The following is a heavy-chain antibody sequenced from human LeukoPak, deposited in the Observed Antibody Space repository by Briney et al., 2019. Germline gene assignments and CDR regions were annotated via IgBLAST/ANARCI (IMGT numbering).Heavy chain of an antibody. V-gene: IGHV3-21*01. CDR1: GFTFSSYT. J-gene: IGHJ4*02. Sequence: PGGSLKLSCAASGFTFSSYTMNWVRQAPGKGLEWVSSISSTSSYIYYTDSVKGRFTISRDNAKNSLYLQMNSLRADDTAVYYCARAGYSYGPRGFEYWGQGTVVTGSS. D-gene: IGHD5-18*01. CDR2: ISSTSSYI. CDR3: ARAGYSYGPRGFEY.